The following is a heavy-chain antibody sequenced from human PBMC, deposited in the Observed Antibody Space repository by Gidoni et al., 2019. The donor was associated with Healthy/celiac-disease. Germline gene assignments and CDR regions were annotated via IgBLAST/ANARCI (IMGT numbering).Heavy chain of an antibody. CDR1: RFTFSSDS. J-gene: IGHJ3*02. CDR3: AREDIVVVVAATGAFDI. CDR2: ISSSSSYI. Sequence: EVQLVESGGGLVKPGGSLRLSCAASRFTFSSDSMNWVRQAQGKGLEWVSSISSSSSYIYYADSVKGRFTISRDNAKNSLYLQMNSLRAEDTAVYYWAREDIVVVVAATGAFDIWGQGTMVTVSS. D-gene: IGHD2-15*01. V-gene: IGHV3-21*01.